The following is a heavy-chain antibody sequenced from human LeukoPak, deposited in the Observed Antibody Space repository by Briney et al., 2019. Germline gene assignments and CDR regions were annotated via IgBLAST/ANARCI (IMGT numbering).Heavy chain of an antibody. CDR1: GGTFSSYA. V-gene: IGHV1-18*01. J-gene: IGHJ4*02. D-gene: IGHD3-10*01. CDR3: ARHYYGSGSPFRY. Sequence: ASVKVSCKASGGTFSSYAISWVRQAPGQGLEWMGGISAYNGNTNYAQKLQGRVTMTTDTSTSTAYMELRSLRSDDTAVYYCARHYYGSGSPFRYWGQGTLVTVSS. CDR2: ISAYNGNT.